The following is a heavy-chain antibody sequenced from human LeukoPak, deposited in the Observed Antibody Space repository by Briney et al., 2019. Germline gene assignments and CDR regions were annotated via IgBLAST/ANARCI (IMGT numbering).Heavy chain of an antibody. Sequence: ASVKVSCKASGYTFTSYGISWVRQAPGQGLEWMGWISAYNGNTNYAQKLQGRVTMTTDTSTSTAYMELRSLRSDDTAVYYCAGGIASTGRYYFDYWGQGTLVTVSS. V-gene: IGHV1-18*01. CDR2: ISAYNGNT. J-gene: IGHJ4*02. CDR1: GYTFTSYG. D-gene: IGHD6-13*01. CDR3: AGGIASTGRYYFDY.